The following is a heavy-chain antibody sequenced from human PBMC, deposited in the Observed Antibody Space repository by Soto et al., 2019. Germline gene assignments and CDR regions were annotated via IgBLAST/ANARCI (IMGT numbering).Heavy chain of an antibody. J-gene: IGHJ6*02. V-gene: IGHV3-48*03. CDR2: ISSSIATI. CDR1: GFAFSSYE. CDR3: ARAAGIMTRGFHGMDV. Sequence: LRLSCTASGFAFSSYEMNWVRQAPGKGPEWVSYISSSIATIHYVDSVKGRFTISIDNAKNSVYLQMNCLSAEDSAIYYCARAAGIMTRGFHGMDVRRQRTTVTVSS. D-gene: IGHD3-10*01.